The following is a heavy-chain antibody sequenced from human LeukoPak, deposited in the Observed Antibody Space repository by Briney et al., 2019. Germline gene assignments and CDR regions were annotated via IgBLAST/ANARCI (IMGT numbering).Heavy chain of an antibody. D-gene: IGHD5-12*01. J-gene: IGHJ4*02. CDR3: ARDSDSGYGPFAS. Sequence: PGGSLRLSCAASGFTFSSYAMSWVRQAPGKGLEWVSAISGSGGSTYYADSVKGRFTISRDNSKTTVYLHMNSLRAEDTAVYYCARDSDSGYGPFASWGQGTLVTASS. V-gene: IGHV3-23*01. CDR1: GFTFSSYA. CDR2: ISGSGGST.